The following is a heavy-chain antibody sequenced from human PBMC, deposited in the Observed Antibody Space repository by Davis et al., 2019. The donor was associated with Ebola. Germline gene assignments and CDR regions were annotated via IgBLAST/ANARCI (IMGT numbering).Heavy chain of an antibody. Sequence: GESLKISCAASGFTFSSYWMHWVRQAPGKGLMWVSRINGDGSTSNYADSVKGRFTISRDNAKNTLYLQMNSLRAEDTAVYYCASSVATPGAFDIWGQGTMVTVSS. CDR2: INGDGSTS. V-gene: IGHV3-74*01. CDR1: GFTFSSYW. D-gene: IGHD2-15*01. CDR3: ASSVATPGAFDI. J-gene: IGHJ3*02.